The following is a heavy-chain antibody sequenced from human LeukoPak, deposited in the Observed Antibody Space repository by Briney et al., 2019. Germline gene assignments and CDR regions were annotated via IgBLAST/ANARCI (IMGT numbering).Heavy chain of an antibody. J-gene: IGHJ4*02. V-gene: IGHV1-18*01. CDR1: GYTFTNYG. D-gene: IGHD2-21*01. CDR3: ARFANPFGWERRGGGELDY. CDR2: ICAYNGNT. Sequence: GASVKVSCQASGYTFTNYGISWVRQAPGQGLEWMGWICAYNGNTNYAQKLQGKVTMTTDTSTSTAYMQLRSLRSDDTAVYYGARFANPFGWERRGGGELDYWGQGTLVTVSS.